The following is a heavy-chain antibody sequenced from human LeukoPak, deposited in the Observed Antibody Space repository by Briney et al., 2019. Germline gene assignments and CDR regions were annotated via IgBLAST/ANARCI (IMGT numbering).Heavy chain of an antibody. J-gene: IGHJ3*02. CDR3: ARPPPYDSSGYGANAFDI. D-gene: IGHD3-22*01. V-gene: IGHV5-51*01. CDR1: GYSFTSYW. Sequence: GGSLKISCEGSGYSFTSYWIGWVRQMPGKGLEWMGVIYPGESDARYSPSFQGQVTISADKSISTAYLQSSSLKASDTAMYYCARPPPYDSSGYGANAFDIWGQGTMVTVSS. CDR2: IYPGESDA.